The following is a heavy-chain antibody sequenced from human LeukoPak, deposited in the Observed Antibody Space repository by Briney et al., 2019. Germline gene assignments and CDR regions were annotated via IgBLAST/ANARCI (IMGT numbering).Heavy chain of an antibody. CDR3: ARDRDGHNRREFYY. Sequence: GGSLKLSCEASGFTFSSYSMNWVRQAPGKGLEWVSSISSSSSYIYYADPVKGRFTISRDNAKNSLYLQMNSLRAEDTAVYYCARDRDGHNRREFYYWVQGTLVTVPS. V-gene: IGHV3-21*01. D-gene: IGHD5-24*01. CDR1: GFTFSSYS. J-gene: IGHJ4*02. CDR2: ISSSSSYI.